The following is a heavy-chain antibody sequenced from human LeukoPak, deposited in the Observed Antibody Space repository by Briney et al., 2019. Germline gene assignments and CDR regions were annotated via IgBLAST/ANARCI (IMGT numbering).Heavy chain of an antibody. J-gene: IGHJ3*02. V-gene: IGHV4-59*11. CDR1: GGSFSSHY. CDR2: ISYIGST. CDR3: ARDPTTVTKGLDI. Sequence: SETLSLTCTVSGGSFSSHYWSWIRQPPGKGLEWIGYISYIGSTNYNPSLKSRVTISVDTSKNQFALKLSSVTAADTAVYYCARDPTTVTKGLDIWGQGTMVTVSS. D-gene: IGHD4-17*01.